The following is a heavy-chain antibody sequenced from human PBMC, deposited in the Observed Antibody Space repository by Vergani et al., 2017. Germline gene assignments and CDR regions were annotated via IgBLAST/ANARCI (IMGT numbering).Heavy chain of an antibody. Sequence: EVQLVESGGGLVKPGGSLRLSCAASGFTFSSYSMNWVRQAPGKGLEWVSSISSSSSYIYYADSVKGRFTISRDNAKNSLYLQMNSLRAEDTAVYYCARDGPYCSSTSCYGQGAFDIWGQGTMVTVSS. V-gene: IGHV3-21*01. D-gene: IGHD2-2*01. CDR2: ISSSSSYI. J-gene: IGHJ3*02. CDR3: ARDGPYCSSTSCYGQGAFDI. CDR1: GFTFSSYS.